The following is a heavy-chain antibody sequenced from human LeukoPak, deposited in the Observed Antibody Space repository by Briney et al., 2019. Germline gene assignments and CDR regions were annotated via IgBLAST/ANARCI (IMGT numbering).Heavy chain of an antibody. D-gene: IGHD3-3*01. CDR3: AKVPSRRWEFWSGVRVGY. CDR2: ISGSGGST. CDR1: GFTFSSYA. Sequence: GGSLRLSCAASGFTFSSYAMSWVRQAPGKGLEWVSAISGSGGSTYYADSVKGRFTISRDNSKNTLYLQMNSLRAEDTAVYYCAKVPSRRWEFWSGVRVGYWGQGTLVTVSS. V-gene: IGHV3-23*01. J-gene: IGHJ4*02.